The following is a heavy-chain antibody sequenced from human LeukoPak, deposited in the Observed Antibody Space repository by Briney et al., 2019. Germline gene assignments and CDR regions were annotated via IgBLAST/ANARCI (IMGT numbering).Heavy chain of an antibody. Sequence: PSETLSLTCTVSGGSISSYYWSWIRQPAGKGLEWIGRIYTSGSTNYDPSLKSRVTISVDTSKNQFSLKLSSVTAADTAVYFCARYCSGGSCYSDAFDIWGQGTMVTVSS. CDR1: GGSISSYY. V-gene: IGHV4-4*07. CDR2: IYTSGST. CDR3: ARYCSGGSCYSDAFDI. D-gene: IGHD2-15*01. J-gene: IGHJ3*02.